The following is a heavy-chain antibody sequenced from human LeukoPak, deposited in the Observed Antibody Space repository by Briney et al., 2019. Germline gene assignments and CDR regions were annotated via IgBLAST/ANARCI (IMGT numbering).Heavy chain of an antibody. CDR3: ARDRLTGEYYFDY. J-gene: IGHJ4*02. CDR1: GYTFTSYG. Sequence: ASVKVSCKASGYTFTSYGISWVRQAPGQGLEWLGWITAYNGNTDYAQKLQGRVTMTTDTSTSTAYMELRSLRSDDTAVYYCARDRLTGEYYFDYWGQGTLVTVSS. V-gene: IGHV1-18*01. D-gene: IGHD1-26*01. CDR2: ITAYNGNT.